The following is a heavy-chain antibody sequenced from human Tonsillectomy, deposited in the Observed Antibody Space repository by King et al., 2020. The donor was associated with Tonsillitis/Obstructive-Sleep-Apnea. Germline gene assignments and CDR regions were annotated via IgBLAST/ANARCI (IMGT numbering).Heavy chain of an antibody. CDR1: GFTVSTHY. Sequence: VQLVESGGGLIQPGGSLRLSCAASGFTVSTHYMSWVRQAPGKGLEWRSVIYSGGSTYYADSVKGRFTISRDNSKNTLFLQMNSLRAEDTAVYFCARADLSSAWDYYLDYWGQGTLVTVSS. V-gene: IGHV3-53*01. CDR3: ARADLSSAWDYYLDY. D-gene: IGHD6-19*01. J-gene: IGHJ4*02. CDR2: IYSGGST.